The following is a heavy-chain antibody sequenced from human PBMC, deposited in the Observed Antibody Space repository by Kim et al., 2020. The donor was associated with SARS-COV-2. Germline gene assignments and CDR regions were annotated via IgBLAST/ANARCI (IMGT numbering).Heavy chain of an antibody. Sequence: GGSLRLSCAASGLTFSSYAMSWVRQAPGKGLEWVSAISGSGGSTYYADSVKGRFTISRDNSKNTLYLQMNSLRAEDTAVYYCAKDYMVRGGDYYYYGMDVWGQGTTVTVSS. D-gene: IGHD3-10*01. V-gene: IGHV3-23*01. CDR2: ISGSGGST. J-gene: IGHJ6*02. CDR1: GLTFSSYA. CDR3: AKDYMVRGGDYYYYGMDV.